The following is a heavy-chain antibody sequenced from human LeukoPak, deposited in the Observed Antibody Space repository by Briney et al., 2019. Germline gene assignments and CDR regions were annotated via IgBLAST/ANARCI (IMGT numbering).Heavy chain of an antibody. J-gene: IGHJ4*02. CDR1: GFTFGSSA. Sequence: GGSLRLSCAASGFTFGSSAMSWVRQAPGKGPEWGSTFSRSGPDTYYADSVKGRFTIFRDNSKNTLYLQMNSLRAEDAAVYYCAKGSLGSWYYFDYWGQGTLVTVSS. CDR3: AKGSLGSWYYFDY. D-gene: IGHD6-13*01. CDR2: FSRSGPDT. V-gene: IGHV3-23*01.